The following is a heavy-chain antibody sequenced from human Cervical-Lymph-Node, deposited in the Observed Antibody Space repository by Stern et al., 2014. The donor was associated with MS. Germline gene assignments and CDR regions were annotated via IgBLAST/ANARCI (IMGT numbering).Heavy chain of an antibody. CDR3: ARVLSLATSDS. D-gene: IGHD1-1*01. CDR2: FTPSGVKT. CDR1: GYTFTTYY. J-gene: IGHJ4*02. Sequence: QVQLGQSGAEIRKPGASVKISCEASGYTFTTYYMHWVRQAPGQGLELVALFTPSGVKTPDAERFQGRVNVTGDTSTSTVYMELTGLRSEDTAVYYCARVLSLATSDSWGQGTLVIVSS. V-gene: IGHV1-46*01.